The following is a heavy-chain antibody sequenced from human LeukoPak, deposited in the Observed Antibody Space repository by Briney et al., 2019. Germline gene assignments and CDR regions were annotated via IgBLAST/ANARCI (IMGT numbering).Heavy chain of an antibody. CDR3: AREGYYGLGNDFRFDP. CDR2: IYHSGST. Sequence: SGTLSLTCAVSSGSISSNNWWSWVRQPPGKGLEWIGEIYHSGSTNYNPSLKSRVTMSVDKSKNQFSLKLISVTAADTAVYYCAREGYYGLGNDFRFDPWGQGTLVTVSS. CDR1: SGSISSNNW. D-gene: IGHD3-10*01. V-gene: IGHV4-4*02. J-gene: IGHJ5*02.